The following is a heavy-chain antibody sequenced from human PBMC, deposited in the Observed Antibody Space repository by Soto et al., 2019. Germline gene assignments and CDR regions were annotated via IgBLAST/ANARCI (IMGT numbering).Heavy chain of an antibody. CDR3: ARMVVRGPPTGHNWFDP. J-gene: IGHJ5*02. D-gene: IGHD3-10*01. CDR1: GYTFTGYY. V-gene: IGHV1-2*02. CDR2: INPNSGGT. Sequence: ASVKVSCKASGYTFTGYYMHCVRQAPGQGLEWMGWINPNSGGTNYAQKFQGRVTMTRDTSISTAYMELSRLRSDDTAVYYCARMVVRGPPTGHNWFDPWGQGTLVTVSS.